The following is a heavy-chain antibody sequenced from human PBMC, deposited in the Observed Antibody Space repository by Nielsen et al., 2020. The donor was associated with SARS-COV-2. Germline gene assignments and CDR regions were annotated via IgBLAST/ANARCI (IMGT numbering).Heavy chain of an antibody. D-gene: IGHD4-17*01. Sequence: ASVKVSCKASGYTFTSYYMHWVRQAPGQGLEWMGIINPSGGSTSYAQKFQGRVTMTRDTSTSTVYMELSSLRSEDTAVYYCARDFGDYGDYFDWTYYYYYGMDVWGQGTTVTVSS. V-gene: IGHV1-46*01. CDR3: ARDFGDYGDYFDWTYYYYYGMDV. CDR2: INPSGGST. CDR1: GYTFTSYY. J-gene: IGHJ6*02.